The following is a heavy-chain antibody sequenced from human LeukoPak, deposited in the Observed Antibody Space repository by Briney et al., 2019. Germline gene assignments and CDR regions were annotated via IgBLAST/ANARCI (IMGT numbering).Heavy chain of an antibody. Sequence: GGSLRLSCAGSGFIFSRYGMHWVRQAPGKGLEWVAVIWYDGSKKYYADSVKGRLTISRDNSKNTLYLEMNGLRAEDTAVYYCARDPSATRGGENWFVPWGHGTLVTVSS. J-gene: IGHJ5*02. CDR3: ARDPSATRGGENWFVP. CDR2: IWYDGSKK. D-gene: IGHD5-12*01. CDR1: GFIFSRYG. V-gene: IGHV3-33*01.